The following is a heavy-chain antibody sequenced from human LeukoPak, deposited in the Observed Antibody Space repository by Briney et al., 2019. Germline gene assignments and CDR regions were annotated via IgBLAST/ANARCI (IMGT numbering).Heavy chain of an antibody. CDR2: ISYDGSNK. Sequence: PGRSLRLSCAASGFTFSSYGMHWVRQAPGKGLEWVAVISYDGSNKYYADSVKGRFTISRDNSKNTLYLQMNSLRAEDTAVYYCAKDPHDYGGNSVDYWGQGTLVTVSS. V-gene: IGHV3-30*18. CDR3: AKDPHDYGGNSVDY. J-gene: IGHJ4*02. CDR1: GFTFSSYG. D-gene: IGHD4-23*01.